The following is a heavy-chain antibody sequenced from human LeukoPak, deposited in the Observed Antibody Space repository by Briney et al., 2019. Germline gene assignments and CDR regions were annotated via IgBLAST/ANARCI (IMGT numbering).Heavy chain of an antibody. D-gene: IGHD3-10*01. V-gene: IGHV3-21*01. CDR2: ISSSSSYI. J-gene: IGHJ4*02. CDR3: ARDYYGSGSLFDY. Sequence: GGSLRLSCAASGFTFSSYSMNWVRQAPGKGLEWVSSISSSSSYIYYADSVKGRFTISRDNAKNSLYLQMDSLRAEDTAVYYCARDYYGSGSLFDYWGQGTLVTVSS. CDR1: GFTFSSYS.